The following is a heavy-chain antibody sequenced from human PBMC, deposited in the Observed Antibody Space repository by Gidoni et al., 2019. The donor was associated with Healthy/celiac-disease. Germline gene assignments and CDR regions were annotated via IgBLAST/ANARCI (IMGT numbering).Heavy chain of an antibody. CDR1: GFPFSSYA. J-gene: IGHJ4*02. CDR2: ISSNGGST. Sequence: EVQLVESGGGLVQPGGSLRLSCSASGFPFSSYAMHWVRQAPGKGLEYVSAISSNGGSTYYADSVKGRFTISRDNSKNTLYLQMSSLRAEDTAVYYCVRSLRYCSSTSCSYSFDYWGQGTLVTVSS. D-gene: IGHD2-2*01. V-gene: IGHV3-64D*06. CDR3: VRSLRYCSSTSCSYSFDY.